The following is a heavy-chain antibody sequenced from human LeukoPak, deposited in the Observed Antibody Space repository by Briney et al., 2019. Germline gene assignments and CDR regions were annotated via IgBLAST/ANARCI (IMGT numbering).Heavy chain of an antibody. D-gene: IGHD6-13*01. V-gene: IGHV3-23*01. CDR1: GFIFNNYA. J-gene: IGHJ4*02. CDR2: ISASGDRR. Sequence: PGGSLRLCCAASGFIFNNYAMNWVRQAPGKGLEWVSSISASGDRRYYADSVKGRFTISRDNSRNTVYLQINSLRAEDTAIYHCAKPGYAGYGTNWYPIDYWGQGTLVTVSS. CDR3: AKPGYAGYGTNWYPIDY.